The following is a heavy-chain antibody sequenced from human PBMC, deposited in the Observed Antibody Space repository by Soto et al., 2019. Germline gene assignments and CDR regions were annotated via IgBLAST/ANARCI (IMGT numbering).Heavy chain of an antibody. CDR2: ISYDGSNK. J-gene: IGHJ5*02. CDR1: GFTFSSYG. D-gene: IGHD6-13*01. V-gene: IGHV3-30*03. CDR3: GSEPYSRRWYYLDWFDP. Sequence: LRLSCAASGFTFSSYGMHWVRQAPGKGLEWVAVISYDGSNKYYADSVKGRFTISRDNSKNTLYLQMNSLRAEDTAVYYCGSEPYSRRWYYLDWFDPWGQGTLVTVYS.